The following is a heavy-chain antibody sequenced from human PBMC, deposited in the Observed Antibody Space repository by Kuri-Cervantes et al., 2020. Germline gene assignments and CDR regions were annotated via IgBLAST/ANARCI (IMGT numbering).Heavy chain of an antibody. CDR2: ISHDGSNT. J-gene: IGHJ3*02. Sequence: GGSLRLSCAAFGFTFSSYAMHWVRQAPGKGLEWVAVISHDGSNTYYADSVKGRFTISRDNSKNTLYLQMNSLRAEDTAVYYCARSLIPAAIFDAFDIWGQGTMVTVSS. V-gene: IGHV3-30-3*01. D-gene: IGHD2-2*02. CDR1: GFTFSSYA. CDR3: ARSLIPAAIFDAFDI.